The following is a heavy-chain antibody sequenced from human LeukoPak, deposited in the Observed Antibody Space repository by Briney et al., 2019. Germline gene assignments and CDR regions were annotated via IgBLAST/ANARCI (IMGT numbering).Heavy chain of an antibody. J-gene: IGHJ4*02. D-gene: IGHD5-24*01. CDR1: GYTFTDYY. V-gene: IGHV1-2*02. CDR2: ITPSGGT. CDR3: ARDRYGDGFAHLDY. Sequence: ASVKVSCKASGYTFTDYYIHWVRQAPGQGLEWMGWITPSGGTHYPQKFQGRVAITWDTSITTAYMDLSRLTSDDTAVYYCARDRYGDGFAHLDYWGQGALVTVST.